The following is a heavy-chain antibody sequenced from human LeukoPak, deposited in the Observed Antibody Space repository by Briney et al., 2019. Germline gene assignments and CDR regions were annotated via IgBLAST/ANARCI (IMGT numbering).Heavy chain of an antibody. J-gene: IGHJ3*02. V-gene: IGHV4-39*07. CDR1: GGSISSYY. CDR3: ARDNRGRDAFDI. CDR2: IYYSGST. Sequence: SSETLSLTCTVSGGSISSYYWGWIRQPPGKGLEWIGSIYYSGSTYYNPSLKSRVTISVDTSKNQFSLKLSSVTAADTAVYYCARDNRGRDAFDIWGQGTMVTVSS.